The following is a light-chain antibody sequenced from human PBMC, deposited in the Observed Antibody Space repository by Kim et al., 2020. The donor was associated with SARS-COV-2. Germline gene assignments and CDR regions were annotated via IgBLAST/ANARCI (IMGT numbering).Light chain of an antibody. J-gene: IGKJ2*01. CDR2: AAS. CDR1: QDISSW. V-gene: IGKV1-12*01. CDR3: QQSNSLPRT. Sequence: SASVGDRVTITCRASQDISSWLAWYQQKPGNAPKVLIYAASSLRSGVPSRFSGSGSGTDFTLTISNLQPEDFATYYCQQSNSLPRTFGQGTKLEI.